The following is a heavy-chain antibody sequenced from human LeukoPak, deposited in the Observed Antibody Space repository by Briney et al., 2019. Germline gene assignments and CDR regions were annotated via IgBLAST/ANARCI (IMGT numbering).Heavy chain of an antibody. CDR1: GFTFSSYA. J-gene: IGHJ4*02. Sequence: GGSLRLSCAASGFTFSSYAMHWVRQAPGKGLEWVAVISYDGSNKYYADSVKGRFTISRDNSKNTLYLQMNSLRAENTAVYYCARGSGYYGSVSYLLGFADYWGQGTLVTVSS. CDR3: ARGSGYYGSVSYLLGFADY. V-gene: IGHV3-30-3*01. D-gene: IGHD3-10*01. CDR2: ISYDGSNK.